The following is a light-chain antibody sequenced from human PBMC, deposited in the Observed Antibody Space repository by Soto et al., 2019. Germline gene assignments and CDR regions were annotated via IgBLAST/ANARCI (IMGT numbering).Light chain of an antibody. J-gene: IGLJ1*01. CDR2: DVD. V-gene: IGLV2-11*01. Sequence: QPALTQPRSVSGSPGQSVTISCTGTSSDVGGYNYVSWYQHHPGKAPKLMIYDVDKRPSGVPGRFSGSKSGNTASLTISGLQAEDEADYYCCSYAGSYPFVFGTGTKVTVL. CDR3: CSYAGSYPFV. CDR1: SSDVGGYNY.